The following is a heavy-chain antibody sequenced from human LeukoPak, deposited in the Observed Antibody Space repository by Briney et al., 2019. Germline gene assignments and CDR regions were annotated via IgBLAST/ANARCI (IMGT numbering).Heavy chain of an antibody. Sequence: SETLSLTCTVSGYSISSGYYWAWIRQPPGKGPEWIGSMYHNSGATFYSPSLKSRVTISVDTSKNQLSLKLSSVTAADTAVYYCAREDGSGWPRYNWFDPWGQGTLVTVSS. V-gene: IGHV4-38-2*02. D-gene: IGHD6-19*01. CDR1: GYSISSGYY. J-gene: IGHJ5*02. CDR2: MYHNSGAT. CDR3: AREDGSGWPRYNWFDP.